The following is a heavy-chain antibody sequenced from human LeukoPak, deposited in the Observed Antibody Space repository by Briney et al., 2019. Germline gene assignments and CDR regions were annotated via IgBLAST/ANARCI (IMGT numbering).Heavy chain of an antibody. V-gene: IGHV3-53*01. Sequence: GGSLRLSCAASGFTVSSNYMSWVRQAPGKGLEGGSVIYSGGTTSYADSVKGRFTISRDNSKYTLYLQISSLRAEDTAVYYCARVSSYGSGSYYHYYFDYWGQGTLVTVSS. CDR3: ARVSSYGSGSYYHYYFDY. J-gene: IGHJ4*02. D-gene: IGHD3-10*01. CDR1: GFTVSSNY. CDR2: IYSGGTT.